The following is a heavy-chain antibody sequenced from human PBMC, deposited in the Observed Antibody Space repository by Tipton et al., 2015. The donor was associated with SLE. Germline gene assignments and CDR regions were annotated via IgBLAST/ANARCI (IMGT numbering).Heavy chain of an antibody. CDR2: IYYSGST. CDR3: ARVSSGWSAFDY. D-gene: IGHD6-19*01. CDR1: GGSISSHY. J-gene: IGHJ4*02. V-gene: IGHV4-59*11. Sequence: TLSLTCTVSGGSISSHYWSWIRQPPGKGLEWIGYIYYSGSTNNNPSLKSRVTISVDTSKNQFSLKLSSVTAADTAVYYCARVSSGWSAFDYCGQGTLVTVSS.